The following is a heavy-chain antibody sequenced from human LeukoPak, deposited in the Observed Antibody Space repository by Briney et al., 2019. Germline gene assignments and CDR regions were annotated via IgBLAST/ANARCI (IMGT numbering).Heavy chain of an antibody. Sequence: GGSLRLSCAASGFTFSTYSMNWVRQAPGKGLEWVSYISSSSSTIYYADSVKGRFTISRDDAKNSLYLQMNSLRAEDTAVYYCARGSGWHDYWGQGTLVTVSS. J-gene: IGHJ4*02. CDR3: ARGSGWHDY. CDR2: ISSSSSTI. V-gene: IGHV3-48*01. CDR1: GFTFSTYS. D-gene: IGHD6-19*01.